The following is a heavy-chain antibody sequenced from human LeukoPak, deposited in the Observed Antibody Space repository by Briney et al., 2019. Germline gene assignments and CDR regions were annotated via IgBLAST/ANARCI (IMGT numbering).Heavy chain of an antibody. D-gene: IGHD3-3*01. CDR3: ARHGNDYDFWSGYYRDY. CDR1: GGSISSSSYY. CDR2: IYYSGST. Sequence: KPSETLSLTCTVPGGSISSSSYYWGWIRQPPGKGLEWIGSIYYSGSTYYNPSLKSRVTISVDTSKNQFSLKLSSVTAADTAVYYCARHGNDYDFWSGYYRDYWGQGTLVTVSS. J-gene: IGHJ4*02. V-gene: IGHV4-39*01.